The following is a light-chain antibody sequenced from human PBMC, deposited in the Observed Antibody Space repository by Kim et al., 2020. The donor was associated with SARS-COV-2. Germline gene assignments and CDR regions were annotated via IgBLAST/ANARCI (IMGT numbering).Light chain of an antibody. CDR2: VAS. V-gene: IGKV3-20*01. Sequence: EIVLTQSPGTLSLSPGERATLSCRASQSVTSSNLAWYQQKPGQAPRLLIYVASSRATGIPDRFSGSGSGTDFTLTISRLEPEDFAVYYITQYSISTPCTFGQGTQMEIK. CDR1: QSVTSSN. CDR3: TQYSISTPCT. J-gene: IGKJ1*01.